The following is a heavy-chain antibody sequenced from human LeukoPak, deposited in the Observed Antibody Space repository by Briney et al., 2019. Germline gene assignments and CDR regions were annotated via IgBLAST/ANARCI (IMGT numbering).Heavy chain of an antibody. CDR2: IYYSGST. CDR1: DDSITMYY. CDR3: ARDRGYDFWSGYFIYYYYMDV. Sequence: SETLSLTCTVSDDSITMYYWTWIRQPPGKGLEWIGSIYYSGSTYYNPSLKSRVTISVDTSKNQFSLKLSSVTAADTAVYYCARDRGYDFWSGYFIYYYYMDVWGKGTTVTVSS. V-gene: IGHV4-59*12. D-gene: IGHD3-3*01. J-gene: IGHJ6*03.